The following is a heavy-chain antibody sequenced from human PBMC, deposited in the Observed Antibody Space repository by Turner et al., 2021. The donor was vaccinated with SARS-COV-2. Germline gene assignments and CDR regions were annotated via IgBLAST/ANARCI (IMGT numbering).Heavy chain of an antibody. V-gene: IGHV1-69*10. D-gene: IGHD3-10*01. Sequence: VLLVQSWAAVKKPRSSVKVSCKASGGTFSTYSISWVVQAPGQRLEWMGGISPILGLANNAQKFQCRVTITADKSTSTDYMEMSSLRSEDTAVYYCARAATMVRGVIRNSFYYYYGMDVWGQGTTVTVSS. CDR3: ARAATMVRGVIRNSFYYYYGMDV. J-gene: IGHJ6*02. CDR1: GGTFSTYS. CDR2: ISPILGLA.